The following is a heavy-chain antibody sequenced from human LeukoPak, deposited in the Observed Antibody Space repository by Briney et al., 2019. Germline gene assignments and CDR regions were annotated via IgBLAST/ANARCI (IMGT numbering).Heavy chain of an antibody. CDR3: ARQAYASSLDAFDI. CDR2: IYPGDSDT. D-gene: IGHD2-2*01. Sequence: GESLKISCKGSGYSFTSYWIAWVRQMPGKGLEWMGIIYPGDSDTTYSPSFQGQVTISVDKSITTAFLQWSSLKASDTAMYYCARQAYASSLDAFDIWGQGTMVTVSS. V-gene: IGHV5-51*01. CDR1: GYSFTSYW. J-gene: IGHJ3*02.